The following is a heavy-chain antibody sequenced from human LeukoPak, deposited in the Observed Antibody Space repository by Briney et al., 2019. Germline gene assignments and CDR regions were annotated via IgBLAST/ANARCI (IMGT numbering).Heavy chain of an antibody. CDR2: IKQDGSEK. J-gene: IGHJ4*02. Sequence: GGSLRLSCAASGFTFSSYWMSWVRQAPGKGLEWVANIKQDGSEKYYVDSVKGRFTISRDSSKNTLYLQMDSLRAEDTAVYYCARDPSEGYFDYWGQGTLVTVSS. CDR3: ARDPSEGYFDY. CDR1: GFTFSSYW. V-gene: IGHV3-7*01.